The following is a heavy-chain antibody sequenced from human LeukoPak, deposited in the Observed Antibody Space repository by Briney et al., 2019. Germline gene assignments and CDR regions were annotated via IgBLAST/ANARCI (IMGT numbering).Heavy chain of an antibody. J-gene: IGHJ4*02. Sequence: ASVKVSCKASGYTFTSYDINWVRQATGQGLEWMGWMNPNSGNTGYAQKFQGRVTMTRNTSISTAYMELSSLRFEDTAVYYCARGNAVARDFDYWGQGTLVTVSS. CDR2: MNPNSGNT. CDR1: GYTFTSYD. V-gene: IGHV1-8*01. CDR3: ARGNAVARDFDY. D-gene: IGHD6-19*01.